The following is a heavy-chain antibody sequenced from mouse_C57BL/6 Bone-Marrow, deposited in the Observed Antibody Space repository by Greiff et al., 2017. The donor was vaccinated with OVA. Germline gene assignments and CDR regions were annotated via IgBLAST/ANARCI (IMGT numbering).Heavy chain of an antibody. Sequence: QVQLQQSGPELARPWASVKISCQAFYTFSRRVHFAIRDTNYWMQWVKQRPGQGLEWIGAIYPGNGDTSYNQKFKGKATLTADKSSSIAYMQLSSLTSEDSAVYYCACGDGSSPSYAMDYWGQGTSVTVSS. CDR1: YTFSRRVH. CDR3: SEDSAVYYCACGDGSSPSYAMDY. J-gene: IGHJ4*01. CDR2: GQGLEWIG. V-gene: IGHV1-87*01. D-gene: IGHD1-1*01.